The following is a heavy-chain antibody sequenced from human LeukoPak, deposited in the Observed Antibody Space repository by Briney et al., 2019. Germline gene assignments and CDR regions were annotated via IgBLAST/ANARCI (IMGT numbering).Heavy chain of an antibody. CDR2: IIPILGIA. J-gene: IGHJ4*02. CDR1: GGTFSSYT. Sequence: GSSVKVSCKASGGTFSSYTISWVRRAPGQGLEWMGRIIPILGIANYAQKFQGRVTITTDESTSTAYMELSSLGSEDTAVYYCARDPGMTTDDYWGQGTLVTVSS. CDR3: ARDPGMTTDDY. V-gene: IGHV1-69*16. D-gene: IGHD4-17*01.